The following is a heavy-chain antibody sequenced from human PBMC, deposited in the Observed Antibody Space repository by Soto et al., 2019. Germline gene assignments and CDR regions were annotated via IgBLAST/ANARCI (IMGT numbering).Heavy chain of an antibody. CDR2: ISSSGSTI. CDR3: ACSIGSVVVPAATDAFDI. D-gene: IGHD2-2*01. CDR1: GFTFSDYY. Sequence: GGSLRLSCAASGFTFSDYYMSWIRQAPGKGLEWVSYISSSGSTIYYADSVKGRFTISRDNAKNSLYLQMNSLRAEDTAVYYCACSIGSVVVPAATDAFDIWGQGTMVTVSS. V-gene: IGHV3-11*01. J-gene: IGHJ3*02.